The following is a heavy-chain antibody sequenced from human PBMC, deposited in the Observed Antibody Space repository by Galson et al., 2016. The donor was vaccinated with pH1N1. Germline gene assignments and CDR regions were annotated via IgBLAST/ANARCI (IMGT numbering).Heavy chain of an antibody. CDR2: IKQDGSEK. D-gene: IGHD6-13*01. J-gene: IGHJ5*02. V-gene: IGHV3-7*01. CDR1: GFTVSSNY. Sequence: SLRLSCAASGFTVSSNYMSWVRQAPGKGLEWVANIKQDGSEKYYVDSVKGRFTISRDNAKNSLYLQMNSLRAEDTAVYYCVRGVGIAAAAWGQGTLVTVSS. CDR3: VRGVGIAAAA.